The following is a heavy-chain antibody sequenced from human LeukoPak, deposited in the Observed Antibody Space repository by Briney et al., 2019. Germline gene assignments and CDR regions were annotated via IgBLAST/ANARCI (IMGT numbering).Heavy chain of an antibody. V-gene: IGHV1-46*01. J-gene: IGHJ4*02. CDR2: INPSGGST. D-gene: IGHD5-24*01. Sequence: ASVKVSCKASGYTFTSYYMHWVRQAPGQGLEWMGIINPSGGSTSYAQKFQGRVTITADESTSTAYMELSSLRSEDTAVYYCARDRSRVERGYFDYWGQGTLVTVSS. CDR3: ARDRSRVERGYFDY. CDR1: GYTFTSYY.